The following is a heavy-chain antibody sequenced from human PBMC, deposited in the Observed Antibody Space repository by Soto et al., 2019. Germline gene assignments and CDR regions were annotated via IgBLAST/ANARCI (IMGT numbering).Heavy chain of an antibody. Sequence: EVQLVESGGGLVQPGRSLRLSCAASGFIFDNYAMHWVRQAPGKGLEWVSGISWNSGNVGYADSVKGRFTISRDNAENSLYLQMNSLRSEDTALYYCAKDTGDSSGYYYYYYYGMDVWGQGTTVTVSS. D-gene: IGHD3-22*01. CDR3: AKDTGDSSGYYYYYYYGMDV. CDR2: ISWNSGNV. V-gene: IGHV3-9*01. J-gene: IGHJ6*02. CDR1: GFIFDNYA.